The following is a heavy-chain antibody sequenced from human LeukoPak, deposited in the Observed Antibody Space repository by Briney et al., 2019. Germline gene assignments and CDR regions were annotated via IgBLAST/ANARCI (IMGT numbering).Heavy chain of an antibody. J-gene: IGHJ4*02. D-gene: IGHD6-13*01. CDR3: ARRGTSSSWAHFDY. CDR2: IKQDGSEK. V-gene: IGHV3-7*05. Sequence: GGSLRLSCAASGFTFSSYWMTWVRQAPGKGLEWVANIKQDGSEKYYVDSVKGRFTISRDNAKNSLYLQMNSLRAEDRAVYYCARRGTSSSWAHFDYWGQGTLVTVSS. CDR1: GFTFSSYW.